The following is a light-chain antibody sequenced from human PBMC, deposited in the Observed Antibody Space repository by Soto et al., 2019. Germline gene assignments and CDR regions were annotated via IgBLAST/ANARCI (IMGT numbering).Light chain of an antibody. J-gene: IGLJ1*01. CDR2: EVT. CDR1: TKEIGPFNL. Sequence: PGFGFPGRPITIPSPDPTKEIGPFNLVSWYQQYPGKAPKLMIYEVTKRPSGISYRFSGSKSGNTASLTISGLQPEDEADYYCYSFTGISTSLFVFGTG. CDR3: YSFTGISTSLFV. V-gene: IGLV2-23*02.